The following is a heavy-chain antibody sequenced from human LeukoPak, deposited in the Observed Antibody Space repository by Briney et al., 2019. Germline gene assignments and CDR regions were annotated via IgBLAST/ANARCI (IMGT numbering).Heavy chain of an antibody. CDR1: GYTFITHD. CDR2: MSPNSGDT. D-gene: IGHD2-2*01. J-gene: IGHJ4*02. CDR3: ARPAGYQLPKEMFLYY. Sequence: GASVKVSCRASGYTFITHDINWVRQATGQGLEWLGWMSPNSGDTGYAQKFQGRVTITADESTRTAYMKLSGLRSEDTAVYYCARPAGYQLPKEMFLYYWGQGTLVTVSS. V-gene: IGHV1-8*01.